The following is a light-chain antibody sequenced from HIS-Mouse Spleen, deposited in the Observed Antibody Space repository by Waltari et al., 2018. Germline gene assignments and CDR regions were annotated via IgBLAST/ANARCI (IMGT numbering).Light chain of an antibody. J-gene: IGLJ3*02. V-gene: IGLV1-51*01. CDR1: SSNIGNNY. CDR3: GTWDSSLSAWV. CDR2: DNN. Sequence: QSVLKQPPSVSAAPGQKVTISCSGSSSNIGNNYLSWYQQLPGTAPKLLIYDNNKRPSGIPDRFSGSKSGTSATLGITGLQTGDEADYYCGTWDSSLSAWVFGGGTKLTVL.